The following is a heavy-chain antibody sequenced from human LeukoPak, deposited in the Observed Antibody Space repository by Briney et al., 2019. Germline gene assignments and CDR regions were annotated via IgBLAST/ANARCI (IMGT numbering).Heavy chain of an antibody. Sequence: ASVKVSCKASGYTFTGYYMHWVRQAPGQGLEWMGGIIPIFGTANYAQKFQGRVTITADESTSTAYMELSSLRSEDTAVYYCASGVLMVYADYYYYYYMDVWGKGTTVTVSS. J-gene: IGHJ6*03. V-gene: IGHV1-69*13. CDR2: IIPIFGTA. CDR3: ASGVLMVYADYYYYYYMDV. CDR1: GYTFTGYY. D-gene: IGHD2-8*01.